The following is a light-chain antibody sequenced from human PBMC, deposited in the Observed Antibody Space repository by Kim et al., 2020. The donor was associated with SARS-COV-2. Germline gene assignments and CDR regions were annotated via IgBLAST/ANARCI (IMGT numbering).Light chain of an antibody. Sequence: PGGTVTTTCASSTGDVTSGHFPYWFQQKPGQAPTTLIYDVSNKHSWTPARFSGSLLGGKAALTLSGAQPEDEAEYYCLLYYSGPRVFGGGTQLTVL. CDR1: TGDVTSGHF. CDR3: LLYYSGPRV. CDR2: DVS. V-gene: IGLV7-46*01. J-gene: IGLJ3*02.